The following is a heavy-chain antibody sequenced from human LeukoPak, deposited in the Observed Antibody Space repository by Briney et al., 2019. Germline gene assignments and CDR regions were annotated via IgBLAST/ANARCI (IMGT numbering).Heavy chain of an antibody. J-gene: IGHJ4*02. Sequence: ASVNVSCKASGYTFTGYYMHWVRQAPGQGLEWMGRINPNSGGTNYAQKFQGRVTMTRDTSISTAYMELSRLRSDDTAVYYCARGWRVATTPDYWGQGTLVTVSS. CDR2: INPNSGGT. D-gene: IGHD5-12*01. CDR1: GYTFTGYY. CDR3: ARGWRVATTPDY. V-gene: IGHV1-2*06.